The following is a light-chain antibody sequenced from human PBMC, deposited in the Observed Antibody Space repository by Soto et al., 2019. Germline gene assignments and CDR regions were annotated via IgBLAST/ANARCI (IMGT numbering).Light chain of an antibody. CDR3: QSYDSSLRNVI. CDR2: GNS. CDR1: SSNIGANYD. V-gene: IGLV1-40*01. J-gene: IGLJ2*01. Sequence: QSVLTQPPSVSGAPGQGVTLSCTGGSSNIGANYDVHWYQQLPGTAPKVLIYGNSNRPSGVPDRFSGSKSGTSASLAIAGLQVEDEADYYCQSYDSSLRNVIFGRGTKVTVL.